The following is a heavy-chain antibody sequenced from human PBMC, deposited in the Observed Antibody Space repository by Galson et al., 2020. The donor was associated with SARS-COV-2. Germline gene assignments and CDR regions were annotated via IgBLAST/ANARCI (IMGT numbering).Heavy chain of an antibody. Sequence: GGSLRLSCAASGFSFSDYAMNWVRQAPGRGLEWVAGISGTSDMTIYGDSVKGRFTISRDKSKNTLYLEMNSLRDEDTAVYYCARDKEKTLHVIDAVMNVWGQGTTVTVSS. CDR1: GFSFSDYA. V-gene: IGHV3-23*01. CDR2: ISGTSDMT. J-gene: IGHJ6*02. D-gene: IGHD3-16*02. CDR3: ARDKEKTLHVIDAVMNV.